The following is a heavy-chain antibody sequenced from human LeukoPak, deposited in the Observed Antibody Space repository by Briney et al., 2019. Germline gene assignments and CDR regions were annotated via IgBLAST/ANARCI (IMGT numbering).Heavy chain of an antibody. D-gene: IGHD3-3*01. CDR2: IWYDGSNK. Sequence: GGSLRLSCAASGFTFSSYGMHWVRQAPGKGLEWVAVIWYDGSNKYYADSVKGRFTISRDNSKNTLYLQVNSLRAEDTAVYYCARAYDFWSGSPPNCWGQGTLVTVSS. CDR3: ARAYDFWSGSPPNC. V-gene: IGHV3-33*01. J-gene: IGHJ4*02. CDR1: GFTFSSYG.